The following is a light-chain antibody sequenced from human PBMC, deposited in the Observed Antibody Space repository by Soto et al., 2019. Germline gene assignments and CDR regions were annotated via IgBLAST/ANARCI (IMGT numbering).Light chain of an antibody. CDR3: PQYDKWPRT. Sequence: VMTQSPATLSVSPGERAALSCRASQSVSTNLAWYQQKPGQPPRLLIYFASTRATAVPARFTAGGSGTEFTLTISSQQSDDLAVYYCPQYDKWPRTFGQGTKVEIK. CDR2: FAS. V-gene: IGKV3-15*01. CDR1: QSVSTN. J-gene: IGKJ1*01.